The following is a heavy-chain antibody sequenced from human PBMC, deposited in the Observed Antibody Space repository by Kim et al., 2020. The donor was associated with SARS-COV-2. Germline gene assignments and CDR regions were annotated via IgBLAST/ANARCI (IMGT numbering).Heavy chain of an antibody. CDR3: AREAALIAAPQKNFDY. J-gene: IGHJ4*02. CDR2: INPSGAFT. Sequence: ASVKVSCKASGFPFTNYFMHWVRQAPGQGLEWMGTINPSGAFTLFTQKYQGRVIITKDTSTSTVYIEVSSLRSEDTAVYFCAREAALIAAPQKNFDYWGQGTLVTVSS. CDR1: GFPFTNYF. V-gene: IGHV1-46*01. D-gene: IGHD6-25*01.